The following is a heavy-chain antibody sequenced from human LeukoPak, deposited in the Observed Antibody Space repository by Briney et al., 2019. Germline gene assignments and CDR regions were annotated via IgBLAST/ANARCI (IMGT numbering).Heavy chain of an antibody. V-gene: IGHV1-18*01. J-gene: IGHJ4*02. D-gene: IGHD2-15*01. CDR2: ISAYNGNT. Sequence: ASVKVSCKASGYTFTSYGISWVRQAPGQGREWMGWISAYNGNTNYAQKLQGRVTMTTDTSTSTAYMELRSLRSDDTAVYYCARDYVTMRYCSGGSCRSGFDYWGQGTLVTVSS. CDR1: GYTFTSYG. CDR3: ARDYVTMRYCSGGSCRSGFDY.